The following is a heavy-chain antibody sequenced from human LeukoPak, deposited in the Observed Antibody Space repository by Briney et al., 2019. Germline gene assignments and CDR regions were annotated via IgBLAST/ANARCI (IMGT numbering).Heavy chain of an antibody. J-gene: IGHJ3*02. V-gene: IGHV3-53*01. CDR3: ARFGYSYGHDAFDI. D-gene: IGHD5-18*01. Sequence: GGSLRLSCAASGFTVSSNYMSWVRQAPGKGLEWVSVIYSGGSTYYADSVKGRFTISRDSSKNTLYLQMNSLRAEDTAVYYCARFGYSYGHDAFDIWGQGTMVTVSS. CDR2: IYSGGST. CDR1: GFTVSSNY.